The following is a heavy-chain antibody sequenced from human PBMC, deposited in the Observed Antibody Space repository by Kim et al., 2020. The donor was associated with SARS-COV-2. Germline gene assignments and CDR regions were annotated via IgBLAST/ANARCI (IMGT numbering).Heavy chain of an antibody. CDR3: ARVFLGSSSWCWFDS. V-gene: IGHV3-11*05. Sequence: DQMKGRFTISRDNTKNSLRLRMNSLRAEDTAVYYCARVFLGSSSWCWFDSWGQGTPVTVSS. J-gene: IGHJ5*01. D-gene: IGHD6-13*01.